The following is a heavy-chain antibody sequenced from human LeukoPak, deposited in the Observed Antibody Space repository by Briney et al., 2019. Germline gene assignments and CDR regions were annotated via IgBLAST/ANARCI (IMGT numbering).Heavy chain of an antibody. Sequence: SETLSLTCTVSGGSISSSSYYWGWIRQPPGKGLEWIGSIYYSGSTYYNPSLKSRVTISVDTSKNQFSLKLSSVTAADTAVYYCARGRIMITFGGVIEHDYWGQGTLVTVSS. V-gene: IGHV4-39*01. D-gene: IGHD3-16*02. J-gene: IGHJ4*02. CDR1: GGSISSSSYY. CDR3: ARGRIMITFGGVIEHDY. CDR2: IYYSGST.